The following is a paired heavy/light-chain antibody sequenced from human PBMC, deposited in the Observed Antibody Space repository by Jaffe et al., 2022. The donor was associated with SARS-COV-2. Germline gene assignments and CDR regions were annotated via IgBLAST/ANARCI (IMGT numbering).Light chain of an antibody. Sequence: EIVMTQSPATLSVSPGERATLSCRASQSVSSDLAWYQQKRGQAPRLLIYGTSTRATDIPARFSGSGSETEFTLTISSLQSEDFAVYYCQQYNNWPTFGQGTKVEIK. V-gene: IGKV3-15*01. CDR2: GTS. J-gene: IGKJ1*01. CDR1: QSVSSD. CDR3: QQYNNWPT.
Heavy chain of an antibody. J-gene: IGHJ4*02. CDR3: ALRGSGYSGYEPFFLDF. V-gene: IGHV3-23*04. D-gene: IGHD5-12*01. CDR1: GFIFSSYA. Sequence: EVQLVESGGGLVQPGGSLRLSCAASGFIFSSYAMSWVRQAPGKGLEWVSAISGSGGSTYYADSVKGRFTISRDISKNRLYLQMNSLRAEDTAIYYCALRGSGYSGYEPFFLDFWGQGTLVTISS. CDR2: ISGSGGST.